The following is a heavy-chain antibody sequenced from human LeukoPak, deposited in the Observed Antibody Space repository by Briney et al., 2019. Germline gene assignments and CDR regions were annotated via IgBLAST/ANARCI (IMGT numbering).Heavy chain of an antibody. Sequence: GGSLRLSCAASGFTFSSYAMSWVRQAPRKGLEWVSAISGSGGSTYYADSVKGRFTISRDNSKNTLYLQMNSLRAEDTAVYYCAKDKSSSWYIYYAFDIWGRGTMVTVSS. CDR3: AKDKSSSWYIYYAFDI. D-gene: IGHD6-13*01. J-gene: IGHJ3*02. V-gene: IGHV3-23*01. CDR1: GFTFSSYA. CDR2: ISGSGGST.